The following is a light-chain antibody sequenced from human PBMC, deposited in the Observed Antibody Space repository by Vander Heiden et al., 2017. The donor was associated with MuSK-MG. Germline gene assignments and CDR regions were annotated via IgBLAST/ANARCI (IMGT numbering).Light chain of an antibody. CDR3: ATWDDSLNGWV. CDR2: SNN. CDR1: ISNIGNNT. J-gene: IGLJ3*02. Sequence: QPVLTQPPSASGTPGQRATISCSGSISNIGNNTVNWYQQLPGTAPKLLIYSNNQRPSGVPDRFSGSRSGTSASLAISGLQSEDEADYYCATWDDSLNGWVFGGGTKLTVL. V-gene: IGLV1-44*01.